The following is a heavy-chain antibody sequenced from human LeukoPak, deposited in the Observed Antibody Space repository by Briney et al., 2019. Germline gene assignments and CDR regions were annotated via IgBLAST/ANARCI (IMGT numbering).Heavy chain of an antibody. J-gene: IGHJ3*02. CDR1: GYTFTSYG. CDR3: ARPYDFWSGYEALHDAFDI. CDR2: ILPYNGNT. V-gene: IGHV1-18*01. Sequence: GASVKVSSKASGYTFTSYGITWVRQAPGQGLEWVGWILPYNGNTKYAQKLLGRVTMTTGTSTSTAYMELRSLRSDDTAVYYCARPYDFWSGYEALHDAFDIWGQGTMVTVSS. D-gene: IGHD3-3*01.